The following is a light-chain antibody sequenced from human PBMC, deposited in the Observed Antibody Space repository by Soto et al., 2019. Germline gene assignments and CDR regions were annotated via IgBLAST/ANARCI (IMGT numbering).Light chain of an antibody. J-gene: IGKJ5*01. Sequence: DIQMTQSPSSVSASVGDRVTITCRASQDITNWLNWYQQKPGRAPKLLIYDASNLEAGVPSRFRGSGSGTDFTFTISRLQPEDIATYYCQQYENLPTFGQGTRLEIK. V-gene: IGKV1-33*01. CDR3: QQYENLPT. CDR1: QDITNW. CDR2: DAS.